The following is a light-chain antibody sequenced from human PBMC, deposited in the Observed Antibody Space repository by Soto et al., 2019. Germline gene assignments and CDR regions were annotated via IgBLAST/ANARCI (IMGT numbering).Light chain of an antibody. CDR3: QQYNNWPPWT. CDR1: QSVDSN. Sequence: EIVMTQSPVTLSVSPGERATLSCRASQSVDSNLAWYQQKPGQAPRLLIYGASTRATGIPARFSGSGSGTEFPLTISSLQSEDFAVYYCQQYNNWPPWTFGQGTTVEIK. V-gene: IGKV3-15*01. J-gene: IGKJ1*01. CDR2: GAS.